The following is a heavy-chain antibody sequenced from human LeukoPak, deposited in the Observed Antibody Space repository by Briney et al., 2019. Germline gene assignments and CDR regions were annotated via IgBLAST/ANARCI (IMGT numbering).Heavy chain of an antibody. D-gene: IGHD2-21*02. Sequence: GGSLRLSCAASGFTFNNYGMHWVRQAPGKGLEWVTLIQPNGKDKYYADSVKGRFTVSRDNSNNMLYLQLNSLGVDDTAIYYCAKRDGVTEFDYWGQGTLVTVSS. V-gene: IGHV3-30*02. CDR2: IQPNGKDK. CDR3: AKRDGVTEFDY. CDR1: GFTFNNYG. J-gene: IGHJ4*02.